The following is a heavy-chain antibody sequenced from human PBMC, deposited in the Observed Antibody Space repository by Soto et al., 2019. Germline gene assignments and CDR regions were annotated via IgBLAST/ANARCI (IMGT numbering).Heavy chain of an antibody. J-gene: IGHJ4*02. CDR1: GFTFNNYA. CDR2: ISGSGGST. D-gene: IGHD3-16*01. Sequence: EVQFLESGGGLVQPGGSLRLSCAASGFTFNNYAMSWVRQAPGKGLEWVSAISGSGGSTYYADSVKGRFTISSDNSENTMYLQMNSLRAEDTALYYCAREGTSYGYRDLDYWGQGTLVTVSS. CDR3: AREGTSYGYRDLDY. V-gene: IGHV3-23*01.